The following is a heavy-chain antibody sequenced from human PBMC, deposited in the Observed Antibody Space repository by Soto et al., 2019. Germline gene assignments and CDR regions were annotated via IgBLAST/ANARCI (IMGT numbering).Heavy chain of an antibody. Sequence: GESLKISCKGSGYSFTSYWISWVRQMPGKGLEWMGRIDPSDSYTNYSPSFQGHVTISADKSISTAYLQWSSLKASDTAMYYCARDHIVVVPAAIRAYYYYGMDVWGQGTTVTVSS. CDR3: ARDHIVVVPAAIRAYYYYGMDV. CDR2: IDPSDSYT. CDR1: GYSFTSYW. D-gene: IGHD2-2*02. J-gene: IGHJ6*02. V-gene: IGHV5-10-1*01.